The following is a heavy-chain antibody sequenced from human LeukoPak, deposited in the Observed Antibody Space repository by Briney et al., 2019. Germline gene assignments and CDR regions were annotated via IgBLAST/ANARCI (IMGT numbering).Heavy chain of an antibody. CDR3: AKDHKRYYDYVWGSSTPV. D-gene: IGHD3-16*01. J-gene: IGHJ4*02. CDR1: GFTFSSYG. CDR2: ISGSGGST. V-gene: IGHV3-23*01. Sequence: PGGSLRLSCAASGFTFSSYGMSWVRQAPGKGLEWVSAISGSGGSTYYADSVKGRFTISRDNSKNTLYLQMNSLRAEDTAVYYCAKDHKRYYDYVWGSSTPVWGQGTLVTVSS.